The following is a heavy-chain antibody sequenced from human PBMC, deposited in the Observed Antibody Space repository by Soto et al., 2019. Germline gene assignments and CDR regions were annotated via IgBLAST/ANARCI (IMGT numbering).Heavy chain of an antibody. V-gene: IGHV1-18*01. CDR1: GYSLTSYG. J-gene: IGHJ2*01. CDR2: ISVYTGNT. CDR3: ASPSATGWYFDL. D-gene: IGHD2-15*01. Sequence: QVQLVQSGAEVKKPGASVNVSCKASGYSLTSYGISWVRQAPGQGLECMGWISVYTGNTNYAQKFQGRVTLTTDTSTNTAYMELRSLTSDDTAVYYCASPSATGWYFDLWGRGTLVSVSS.